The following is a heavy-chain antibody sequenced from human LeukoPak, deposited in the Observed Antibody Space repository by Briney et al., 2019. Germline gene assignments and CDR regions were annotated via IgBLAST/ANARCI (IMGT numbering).Heavy chain of an antibody. CDR1: GGSTSSSSYY. CDR2: IYYSGST. V-gene: IGHV4-39*01. CDR3: ASHRRVLGSYFDY. Sequence: PETLSLTCTVSGGSTSSSSYYWGWIRQPPGNGLDWIGSIYYSGSTYYNPSLKSRVTISVDTSKNQFSLKLSSVTAADTAVYSCASHRRVLGSYFDYWGQGTLVTVSS. J-gene: IGHJ4*02. D-gene: IGHD1-26*01.